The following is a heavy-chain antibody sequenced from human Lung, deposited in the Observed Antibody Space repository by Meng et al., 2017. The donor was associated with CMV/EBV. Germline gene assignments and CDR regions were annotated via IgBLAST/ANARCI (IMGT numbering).Heavy chain of an antibody. D-gene: IGHD6-6*01. CDR2: IYSADRA. J-gene: IGHJ6*02. Sequence: GGSLRLXCAASGFTVTDNYMIWVRQAPGKGLEWVSVIYSADRAYYADSVRGRFTISRDISKNTVYLQMLNLRAKDAAMYYCARPLAIRPMLGYYYGLDVWGQGTTVTVSS. CDR3: ARPLAIRPMLGYYYGLDV. V-gene: IGHV3-53*01. CDR1: GFTVTDNY.